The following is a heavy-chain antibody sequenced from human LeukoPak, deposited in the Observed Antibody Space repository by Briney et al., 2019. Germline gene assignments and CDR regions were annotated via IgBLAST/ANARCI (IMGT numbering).Heavy chain of an antibody. CDR1: GFSLSTSGVG. D-gene: IGHD2-2*01. CDR3: AHEGYCSTAICYYFDH. CDR2: IYWNDDK. J-gene: IGHJ4*02. Sequence: SGPTLVNPTQTLTLTCTFSGFSLSTSGVGVGWIRQPPGKALEWLGIIYWNDDKRYSPSLKSRLTITKDTSKNQVVLTITNMDPVDTATYFCAHEGYCSTAICYYFDHWGQGTLVTASS. V-gene: IGHV2-5*01.